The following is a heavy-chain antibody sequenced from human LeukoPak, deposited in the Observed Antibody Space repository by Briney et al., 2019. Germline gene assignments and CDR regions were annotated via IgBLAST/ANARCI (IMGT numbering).Heavy chain of an antibody. V-gene: IGHV1-69*01. J-gene: IGHJ4*02. CDR2: IIPILGTA. CDR1: GGTFSSYA. Sequence: SVKVSCKASGGTFSSYAISWVRQAPGQGLEWMGGIIPILGTANYAQKFQGRVTITADESTSTAYMELSSLRSEDTAVYYCARGEDSSSLVGPWGQGTLVTVSS. D-gene: IGHD6-13*01. CDR3: ARGEDSSSLVGP.